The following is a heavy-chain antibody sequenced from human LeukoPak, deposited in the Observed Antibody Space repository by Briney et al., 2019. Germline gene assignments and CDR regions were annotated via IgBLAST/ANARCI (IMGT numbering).Heavy chain of an antibody. Sequence: ASVKVSCKASGYTFTSYGISWVRQAPGQGLEWMGWINAGNGNTKYSQKFQGRVTITRDTSASTAYMELSSLRSEDTAVYYCARGRYSYGDYYYYGMDVWGQGTTVIVSS. J-gene: IGHJ6*02. V-gene: IGHV1-3*01. CDR1: GYTFTSYG. CDR3: ARGRYSYGDYYYYGMDV. D-gene: IGHD5-18*01. CDR2: INAGNGNT.